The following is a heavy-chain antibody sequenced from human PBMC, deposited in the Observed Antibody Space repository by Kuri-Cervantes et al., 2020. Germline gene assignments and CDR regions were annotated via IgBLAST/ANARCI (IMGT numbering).Heavy chain of an antibody. CDR1: GYTFTGYY. CDR2: INSNSGGK. D-gene: IGHD6-13*01. J-gene: IGHJ4*02. CDR3: ARLPIIVAALGAVDY. Sequence: ASVKVSCKASGYTFTGYYMHWVRQAPGQGLEWMGWINSNSGGKNYAQKFQGRVTMTRDTFISKAYMELSRLRSDDTAVYYCARLPIIVAALGAVDYWGQGTLVTVSS. V-gene: IGHV1-2*02.